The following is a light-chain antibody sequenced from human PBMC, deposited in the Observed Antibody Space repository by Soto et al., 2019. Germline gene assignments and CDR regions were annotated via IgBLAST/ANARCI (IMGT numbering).Light chain of an antibody. CDR3: QQRSNWPGGLT. J-gene: IGKJ4*01. CDR1: QSVSSY. V-gene: IGKV3-11*01. CDR2: DAS. Sequence: EIVLTQSPATLSLSPGERATLSCRVSQSVSSYLAWYQQKPGQAPRLLIYDASNRATGIPARFSGSGSGTDFTLTISSLEPEDFAVYYCQQRSNWPGGLTFGGGTKVEIK.